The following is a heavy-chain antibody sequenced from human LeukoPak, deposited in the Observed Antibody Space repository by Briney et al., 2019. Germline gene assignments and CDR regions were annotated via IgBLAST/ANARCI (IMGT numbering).Heavy chain of an antibody. CDR1: GFTFSGSA. D-gene: IGHD6-19*01. Sequence: KSGGSLRLSCAASGFTFSGSAMDWVRQASGKGLGWVGRIRSKANSYATAYAASVKGRFTISRDDSKNTAYLQMNSLKTEDTAVYYCTRPRSGWVRDYGGQGTLVTVSS. J-gene: IGHJ4*02. CDR2: IRSKANSYAT. CDR3: TRPRSGWVRDY. V-gene: IGHV3-73*01.